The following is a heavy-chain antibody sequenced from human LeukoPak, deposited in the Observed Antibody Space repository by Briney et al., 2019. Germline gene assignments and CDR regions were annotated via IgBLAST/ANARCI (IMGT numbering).Heavy chain of an antibody. Sequence: GGSLRLSCAASGFTFSSYAMHWVRQAPGKGLEYVSAISSNGGSTYYANSVKGRFTISRDNSKNTLYPQMGSLRAEDMAVYYCARDQWLVFSYGMDVWGQGTTVTVSS. J-gene: IGHJ6*02. CDR1: GFTFSSYA. CDR2: ISSNGGST. D-gene: IGHD6-19*01. V-gene: IGHV3-64*01. CDR3: ARDQWLVFSYGMDV.